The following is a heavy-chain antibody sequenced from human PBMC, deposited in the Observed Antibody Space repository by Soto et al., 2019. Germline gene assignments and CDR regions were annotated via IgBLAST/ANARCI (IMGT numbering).Heavy chain of an antibody. CDR2: IYYGGNT. J-gene: IGHJ4*02. V-gene: IGHV4-39*01. D-gene: IGHD6-13*01. CDR3: ARQGPMYSEDLYDY. Sequence: SETLSLTCTVSGGSISSSDYYWAWIRQPPGKGLEWIGTIYYGGNTYYNPSLESRVVISVDTSRNQFSLKLNSVTAADTAVYYFARQGPMYSEDLYDYWSQGTLVTVSS. CDR1: GGSISSSDYY.